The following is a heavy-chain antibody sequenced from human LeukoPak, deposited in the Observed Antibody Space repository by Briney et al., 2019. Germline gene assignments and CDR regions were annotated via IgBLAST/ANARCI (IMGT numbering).Heavy chain of an antibody. CDR3: ARVGGSYLDWYFDL. CDR1: GYTFTGYY. CDR2: INPNSGGT. V-gene: IGHV1-2*02. Sequence: ASVKVSCKASGYTFTGYYFHWVRQAPGQGLEWMGWINPNSGGTNYARKFQGRVTMTRDTSISTAYMELSRLRSDDTAVYYCARVGGSYLDWYFDLWGRGTLVTVSS. D-gene: IGHD1-26*01. J-gene: IGHJ2*01.